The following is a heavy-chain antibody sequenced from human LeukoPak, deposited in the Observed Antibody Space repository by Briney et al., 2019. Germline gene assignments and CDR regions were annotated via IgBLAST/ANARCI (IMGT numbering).Heavy chain of an antibody. J-gene: IGHJ4*02. Sequence: PGGTLRLSCAASGVTFSSYSMNWVRQAPGKGLEWVSAISASGGSTYYADSVKGRFTISRDNTKNTLYLQINSLRAEDTALYHCAKGGYSTSDGNFDYWGQGTLVTVSS. CDR1: GVTFSSYS. V-gene: IGHV3-23*01. CDR3: AKGGYSTSDGNFDY. CDR2: ISASGGST. D-gene: IGHD6-6*01.